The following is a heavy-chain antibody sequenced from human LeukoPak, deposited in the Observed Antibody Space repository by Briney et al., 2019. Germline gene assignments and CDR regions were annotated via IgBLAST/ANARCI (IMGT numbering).Heavy chain of an antibody. CDR3: ARHTIGAFDI. CDR1: GGTFSSYA. CDR2: IIPIFGTE. V-gene: IGHV1-69*06. D-gene: IGHD3-9*01. Sequence: ASVKVSCKASGGTFSSYAISWVRQAPGQGLEWMGGIIPIFGTENYAQKFQGRVTITADKSTSTAYMELSSLRSEDTAVYYCARHTIGAFDIWGQGTMVTVSS. J-gene: IGHJ3*02.